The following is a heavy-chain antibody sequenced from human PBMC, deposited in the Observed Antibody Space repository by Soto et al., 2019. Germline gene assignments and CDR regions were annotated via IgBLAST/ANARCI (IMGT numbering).Heavy chain of an antibody. Sequence: SVKVSCKASGGTFSRYAISWVRQAPGQGLEWMGGIIPIFGTANYAQKFQGRVTITADESTSTAYMELSSLRSEDTAVYYCARAREYSSSPEGYFDYWGQGTLVTVSS. D-gene: IGHD6-6*01. J-gene: IGHJ4*02. V-gene: IGHV1-69*13. CDR1: GGTFSRYA. CDR3: ARAREYSSSPEGYFDY. CDR2: IIPIFGTA.